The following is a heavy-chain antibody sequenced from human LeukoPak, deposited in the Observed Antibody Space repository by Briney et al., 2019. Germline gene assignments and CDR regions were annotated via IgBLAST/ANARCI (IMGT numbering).Heavy chain of an antibody. CDR1: GFTFSSYG. D-gene: IGHD3-10*01. J-gene: IGHJ4*02. CDR2: IWYHGSNK. Sequence: PGGSLRLSCAASGFTFSSYGMHWVRQAPGKGLEWVAVIWYHGSNKYYADSVKGRFTISRDNSKNTLYLQMNSLRAEDTAVYYCARDGLLWFGELEPFDYWGQGTLVTVSS. CDR3: ARDGLLWFGELEPFDY. V-gene: IGHV3-33*01.